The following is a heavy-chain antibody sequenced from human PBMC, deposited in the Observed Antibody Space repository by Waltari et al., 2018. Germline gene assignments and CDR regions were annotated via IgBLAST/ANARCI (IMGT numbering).Heavy chain of an antibody. Sequence: QVQLVESGGGVVQPGRSLRLSCAASGFTFSSYGMHWVRQAPGKGLEWVAVIWYDGSNKYYADSVKGRFTISRDNSKNTLYLQMNSLRAEDTAVYYCATSPTVTLEYAFDIWGQGTMVTVSS. V-gene: IGHV3-33*01. D-gene: IGHD4-17*01. CDR3: ATSPTVTLEYAFDI. CDR2: IWYDGSNK. CDR1: GFTFSSYG. J-gene: IGHJ3*02.